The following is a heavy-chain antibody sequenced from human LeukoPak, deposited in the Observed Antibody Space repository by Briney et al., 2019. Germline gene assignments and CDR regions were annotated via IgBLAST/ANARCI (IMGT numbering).Heavy chain of an antibody. Sequence: GGSLRLSCAASGFTFSSYAMNWVRQAPGEGLQWVSGIGAGGTYTYYADSVKGRFTISRDNSRNTVYLQMNSLRVEDTAIYYCARDREDRGRPASSGYYFDYWGQGTLVTVSS. J-gene: IGHJ4*02. CDR3: ARDREDRGRPASSGYYFDY. CDR2: IGAGGTYT. V-gene: IGHV3-23*01. D-gene: IGHD6-19*01. CDR1: GFTFSSYA.